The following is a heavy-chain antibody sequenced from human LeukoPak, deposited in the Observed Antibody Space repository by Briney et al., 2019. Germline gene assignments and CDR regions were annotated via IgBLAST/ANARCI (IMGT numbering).Heavy chain of an antibody. Sequence: GGSLRLSCAASGFNFRGYAMSWVRQAPGKGLEWVSAISGSAARAHYAESVRGRFTISRDNSQNTLHLQMNSLRAEDTAVYYCAKEVVLGETNYFYYGMDVWGQGTTVTVSS. CDR2: ISGSAARA. CDR3: AKEVVLGETNYFYYGMDV. J-gene: IGHJ6*02. D-gene: IGHD1-26*01. V-gene: IGHV3-23*01. CDR1: GFNFRGYA.